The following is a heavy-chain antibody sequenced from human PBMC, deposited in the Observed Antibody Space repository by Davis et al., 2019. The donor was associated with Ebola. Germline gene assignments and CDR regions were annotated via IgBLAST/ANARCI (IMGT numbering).Heavy chain of an antibody. D-gene: IGHD6-13*01. V-gene: IGHV1-69*01. Sequence: KISCAASGFTFSSYAISWVRQAPGQGLEWMGGIIPIFGTANYAQKFQGRVTITADESTSAAYMELSSLRSEDTAVYYCAREKFGTFDYWGQGTLVTVSS. CDR2: IIPIFGTA. J-gene: IGHJ4*02. CDR3: AREKFGTFDY. CDR1: GFTFSSYA.